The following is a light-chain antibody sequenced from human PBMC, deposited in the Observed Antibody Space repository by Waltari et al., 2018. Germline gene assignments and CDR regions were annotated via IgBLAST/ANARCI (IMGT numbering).Light chain of an antibody. CDR3: QAGDSNIVV. CDR1: KLEDKY. Sequence: SYELTQPPSVSVSPGQTATITCSGDKLEDKYVSWYQKKPGQSPVRVIYQNKKRPSGIPERLSGSNTGNTVSLTISGAQAMDEAEYYCQAGDSNIVVFGGGTKLTVL. V-gene: IGLV3-1*01. J-gene: IGLJ2*01. CDR2: QNK.